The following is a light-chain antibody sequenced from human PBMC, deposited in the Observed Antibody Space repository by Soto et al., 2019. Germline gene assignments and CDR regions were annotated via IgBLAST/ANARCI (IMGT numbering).Light chain of an antibody. CDR2: EVS. J-gene: IGLJ3*02. Sequence: QSALTQPPSVSGSPGQSITISCTGISSNVGVNNYVSWYQQHPGKAPKLMIYEVSNRPSGISNRFSGSKSDNTASLTISGLQAEDEADYYCSAYTRISTWVFGGGTKLTVL. CDR1: SSNVGVNNY. V-gene: IGLV2-14*01. CDR3: SAYTRISTWV.